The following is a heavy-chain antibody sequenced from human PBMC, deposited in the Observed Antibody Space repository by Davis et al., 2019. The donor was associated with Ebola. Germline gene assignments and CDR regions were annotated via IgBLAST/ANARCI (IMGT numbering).Heavy chain of an antibody. D-gene: IGHD6-13*01. J-gene: IGHJ4*02. V-gene: IGHV1-46*01. CDR2: INPSGGST. CDR3: ARSRKAAAGTWSLFDY. Sequence: ASVKVSCKASGYTFTSYYMHWVRQAPGQGLEWMGIINPSGGSTSYAQKFQGWVTMTRDTSISTVYMELSSLRSEDTAVYYCARSRKAAAGTWSLFDYWGQGTLVTVSS. CDR1: GYTFTSYY.